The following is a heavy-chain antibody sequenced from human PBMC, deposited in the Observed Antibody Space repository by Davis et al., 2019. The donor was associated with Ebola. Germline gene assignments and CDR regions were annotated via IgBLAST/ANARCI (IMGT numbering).Heavy chain of an antibody. Sequence: GESLKISCAASGFTFSSYWMTWVRQAPGKGLEWVANIKQDGSEKYYVDSVKGRFTISRDNAKNSLYLQMNSLRAEDTAVFYCARVRYYDFWSGYFTYGMDVWGQGTTVTVSS. CDR2: IKQDGSEK. CDR1: GFTFSSYW. D-gene: IGHD3-3*01. V-gene: IGHV3-7*01. CDR3: ARVRYYDFWSGYFTYGMDV. J-gene: IGHJ6*02.